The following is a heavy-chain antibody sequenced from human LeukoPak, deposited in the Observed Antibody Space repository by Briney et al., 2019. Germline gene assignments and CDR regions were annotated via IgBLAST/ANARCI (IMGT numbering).Heavy chain of an antibody. CDR1: GFTVSSNY. D-gene: IGHD6-6*01. CDR3: ARDHVSSSALGY. J-gene: IGHJ4*02. Sequence: GGSLRLSCAASGFTVSSNYMSWVRQAPGKGLEWVSVIYSGGGTYYADSVKGRFTISRDNSKNTLYLQMNSLRAEDTAVYYCARDHVSSSALGYWGQGTLVTVSS. CDR2: IYSGGGT. V-gene: IGHV3-66*01.